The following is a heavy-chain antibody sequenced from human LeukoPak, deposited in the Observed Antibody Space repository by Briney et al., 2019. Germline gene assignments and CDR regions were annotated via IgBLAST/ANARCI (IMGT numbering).Heavy chain of an antibody. CDR1: GASIRGGDYY. J-gene: IGHJ4*02. V-gene: IGHV4-30-4*01. Sequence: SQTLSLTCTVSGASIRGGDYYWSWIRQPPGKGLEWIGYIYDSGNTYYNPSLKSRVTVSEDTSKNQFSLKLSSVTAADTAVYYCARAGTNNFYASGNSLWYWGQGTLVTVSS. CDR3: ARAGTNNFYASGNSLWY. CDR2: IYDSGNT. D-gene: IGHD3-10*01.